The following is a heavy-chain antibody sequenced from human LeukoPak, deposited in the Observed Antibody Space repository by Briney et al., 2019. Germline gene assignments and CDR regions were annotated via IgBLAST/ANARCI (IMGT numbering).Heavy chain of an antibody. CDR2: IYPGDSDT. Sequence: GESLKISCKGSGYSFTTYWIGWVRQMPGKGLEWMGIIYPGDSDTRYSPSFQGQITISADKSINTAYLQWNSLRASDTAMYYCARRLTTEETFDYWGQGTLFTVSS. CDR1: GYSFTTYW. D-gene: IGHD1-1*01. J-gene: IGHJ4*02. CDR3: ARRLTTEETFDY. V-gene: IGHV5-51*01.